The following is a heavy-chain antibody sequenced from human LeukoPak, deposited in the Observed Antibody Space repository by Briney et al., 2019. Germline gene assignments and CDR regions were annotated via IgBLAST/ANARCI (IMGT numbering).Heavy chain of an antibody. CDR3: ARGSGYTYDY. CDR2: IYSGGRI. Sequence: GGSLRLSCAASGFTFSSYAMSWVRQAPGKGLEWVSVIYSGGRIYYADSVKGRFTISRDTSKNTLYLLMNSLRAEDTAVYYCARGSGYTYDYWGQGTLVTVSS. V-gene: IGHV3-23*03. D-gene: IGHD5-18*01. J-gene: IGHJ4*02. CDR1: GFTFSSYA.